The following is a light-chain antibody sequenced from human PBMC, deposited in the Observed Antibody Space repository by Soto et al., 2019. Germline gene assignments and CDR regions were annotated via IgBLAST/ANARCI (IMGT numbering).Light chain of an antibody. CDR1: SSDVGGYDY. V-gene: IGLV2-14*01. J-gene: IGLJ1*01. CDR2: EVS. CDR3: SSYTSSSTYV. Sequence: QSALTQPASVSGSPGQSITISCTGTSSDVGGYDYVSWYQHHPGKAPKLTIYEVSNRPSGVSSRFSGSKSGNTASLTIAGLQAEDEAEYYCSSYTSSSTYVFGTGTKVTVL.